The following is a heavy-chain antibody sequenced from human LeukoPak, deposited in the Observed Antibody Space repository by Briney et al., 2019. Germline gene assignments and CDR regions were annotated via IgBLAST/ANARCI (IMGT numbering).Heavy chain of an antibody. V-gene: IGHV4-4*09. CDR3: ARPYSSSSMWFDP. Sequence: PSETLSLTCTVSGGSISSYYWSWIRQPPGKGLEWIGYICTSGSTNYNPSLKSRVTISVDTSKNQFSLKLSSVTAADTAVYYCARPYSSSSMWFDPGAREPWSPSPQ. CDR1: GGSISSYY. D-gene: IGHD6-6*01. J-gene: IGHJ5*02. CDR2: ICTSGST.